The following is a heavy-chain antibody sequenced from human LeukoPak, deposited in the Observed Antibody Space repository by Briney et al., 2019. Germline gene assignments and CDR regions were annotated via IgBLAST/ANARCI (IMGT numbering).Heavy chain of an antibody. CDR3: ATRPERLGELSSFDY. D-gene: IGHD3-16*02. J-gene: IGHJ4*02. Sequence: ASVKVLCKVSGYTLNQLSMQWVRQAPGKGLEWMGGFDPEDGETVYAQKFQGRVTMTEDTSTDTAYMEMSSLRSEDTAVYYCATRPERLGELSSFDYWGQGTLVTVSS. CDR2: FDPEDGET. V-gene: IGHV1-24*01. CDR1: GYTLNQLS.